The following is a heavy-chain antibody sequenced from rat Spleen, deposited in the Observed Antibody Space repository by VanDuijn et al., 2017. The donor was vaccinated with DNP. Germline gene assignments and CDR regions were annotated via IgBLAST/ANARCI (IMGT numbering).Heavy chain of an antibody. J-gene: IGHJ2*01. V-gene: IGHV2-63*01. CDR3: YNNYFAY. D-gene: IGHD1-10*01. CDR2: MWYDGDT. CDR1: GFSVTSDS. Sequence: QVQLKESGPGLVQPSETLSLTCTVSGFSVTSDSVSWVRQPSGKGPEWMGRMWYDGDTAYNSILKSRLSISRDTSKNQVLLTMNSLQTDDTAVYYCYNNYFAYWGQGVMVTVSS.